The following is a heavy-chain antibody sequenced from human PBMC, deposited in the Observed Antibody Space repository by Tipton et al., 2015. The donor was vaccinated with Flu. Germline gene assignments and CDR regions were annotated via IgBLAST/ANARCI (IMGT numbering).Heavy chain of an antibody. CDR1: GFNFDDYV. CDR2: ISWDSERI. V-gene: IGHV3-9*01. J-gene: IGHJ6*02. CDR3: AKDRSPDTVMDSHFYYFNGVDV. Sequence: SLRLSCVASGFNFDDYVMQWVRQVPGKGLEWVSGISWDSERIAYADSVKGRFSISRDNAKNSLYLQMTNLRAEDTALYYCAKDRSPDTVMDSHFYYFNGVDVWGQGTTVIVSS. D-gene: IGHD5-18*01.